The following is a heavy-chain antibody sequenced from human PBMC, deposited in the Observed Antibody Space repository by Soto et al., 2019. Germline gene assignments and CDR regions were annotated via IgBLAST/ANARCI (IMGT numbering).Heavy chain of an antibody. CDR2: ISYDGSNN. D-gene: IGHD6-19*01. J-gene: IGHJ4*02. Sequence: QVQLVESGGGVVQPGRSLRLSCAASRFIFSNYDMQWVRQAPGKGLEWMAVISYDGSNNYYADSVKGRFTISRDNSNNILYLQMNSLRAEDTAVYYCARDRDPVAGLIDYWGQGTLVTVSS. CDR1: RFIFSNYD. CDR3: ARDRDPVAGLIDY. V-gene: IGHV3-30-3*01.